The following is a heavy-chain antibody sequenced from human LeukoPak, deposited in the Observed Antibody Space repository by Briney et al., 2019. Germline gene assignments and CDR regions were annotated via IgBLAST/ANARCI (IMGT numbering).Heavy chain of an antibody. CDR2: IYYTGST. Sequence: PSETLSLTCTVSGGSIDSYYWSWIRQPPGKGLEWIGYIYYTGSTEYHPSLKSRVTISLDTSKNQFSLKLTSVTAADTAVYYCARVYQSAEYYFDYWGQGNLISVSS. CDR3: ARVYQSAEYYFDY. D-gene: IGHD2-2*01. J-gene: IGHJ4*02. CDR1: GGSIDSYY. V-gene: IGHV4-59*01.